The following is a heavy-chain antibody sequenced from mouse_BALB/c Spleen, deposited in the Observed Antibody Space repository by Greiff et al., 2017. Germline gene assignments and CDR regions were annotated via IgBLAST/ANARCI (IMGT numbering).Heavy chain of an antibody. D-gene: IGHD1-1*01. CDR3: ARLITTVVDLYAMDY. Sequence: EVQGVESGGGLVKPGGSLKLSCAASGFTFSDYYMYWVRQTPEKRLEWVATISDGGSYTYYPDSVKGRFTISRDNAKNNLYLQMSSLKSEDTAMYYCARLITTVVDLYAMDYWGQGTSVTVSS. CDR2: ISDGGSYT. CDR1: GFTFSDYY. J-gene: IGHJ4*01. V-gene: IGHV5-4*02.